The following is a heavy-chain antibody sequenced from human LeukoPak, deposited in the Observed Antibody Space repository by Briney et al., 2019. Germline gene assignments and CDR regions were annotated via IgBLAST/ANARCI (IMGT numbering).Heavy chain of an antibody. CDR1: GFTFSSYG. CDR3: ARGVAGYCSSTSCLYYYYYGMDV. D-gene: IGHD2-2*01. J-gene: IGHJ6*02. Sequence: GGSLRLSCAASGFTFSSYGMHWVRQAPGKGLEWVAVIWYDGSNKYYADSVKGRFTISRDNSKNTLYLQMNSLRAEDTAVYYCARGVAGYCSSTSCLYYYYYGMDVWGQGTTVTVSS. CDR2: IWYDGSNK. V-gene: IGHV3-33*01.